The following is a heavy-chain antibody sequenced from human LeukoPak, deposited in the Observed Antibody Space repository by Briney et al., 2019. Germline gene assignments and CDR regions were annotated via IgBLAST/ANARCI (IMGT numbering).Heavy chain of an antibody. CDR3: ANQDYY. J-gene: IGHJ4*02. CDR2: VSNSGGST. Sequence: GGSLRLSCAASGFTFASYAMSWVRQAPGKGLEWVSAVSNSGGSTYYADSAKGRFTISRDNSKNTLYLQVNSLRAEDTAVYYCANQDYYWGQGTLVTVSS. V-gene: IGHV3-23*01. CDR1: GFTFASYA. D-gene: IGHD3/OR15-3a*01.